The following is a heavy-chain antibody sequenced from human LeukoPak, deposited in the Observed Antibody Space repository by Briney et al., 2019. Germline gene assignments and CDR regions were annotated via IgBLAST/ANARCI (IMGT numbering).Heavy chain of an antibody. V-gene: IGHV3-23*01. J-gene: IGHJ6*04. CDR2: ISDSGGFT. CDR3: AKEDLYDGMDV. CDR1: GFTFSNYA. Sequence: GGSLRLSCAASGFTFSNYAMSWVRQAPGKGLEWVSAISDSGGFTYYVDSVKGRFTISRDNSKKTLYLQMNGLRAEDTALYYRAKEDLYDGMDVWGKGTTVTVSS.